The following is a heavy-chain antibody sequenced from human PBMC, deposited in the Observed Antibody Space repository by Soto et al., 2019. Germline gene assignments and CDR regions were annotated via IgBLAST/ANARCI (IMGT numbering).Heavy chain of an antibody. V-gene: IGHV5-10-1*01. J-gene: IGHJ6*02. CDR2: IDPSDSQT. D-gene: IGHD5-12*01. CDR3: ARQGQGGYVQGMDV. Sequence: PGESLKISCMGSGYSFAGYWITWVRQKPGKGLEWMGRIDPSDSQTYYSPSFRGHVTISVTKSITTVFLQWSSLRASDTAMYYCARQGQGGYVQGMDVWGQGTTVTVSS. CDR1: GYSFAGYW.